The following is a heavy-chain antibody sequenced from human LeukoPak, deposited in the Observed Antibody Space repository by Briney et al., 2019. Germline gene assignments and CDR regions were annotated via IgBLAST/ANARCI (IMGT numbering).Heavy chain of an antibody. CDR1: GFTFSSYA. Sequence: GGSLRLSCAASGFTFSSYAMSWVRQAPGKRLEWVSAISGSGGSTYYADSVKGRFTISRDNSKNTLYLQMNSLRAEDTAVYYCAKDSGIFDGPFDYWGQGTLVTVSS. CDR3: AKDSGIFDGPFDY. V-gene: IGHV3-23*01. D-gene: IGHD2-15*01. J-gene: IGHJ4*02. CDR2: ISGSGGST.